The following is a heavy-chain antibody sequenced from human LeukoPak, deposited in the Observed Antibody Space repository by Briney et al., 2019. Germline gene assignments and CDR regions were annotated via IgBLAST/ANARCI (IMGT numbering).Heavy chain of an antibody. CDR2: IYTSGST. V-gene: IGHV4-61*02. Sequence: SQTLSLTCTVSGGSISSGDYYWSWIRQPAGKGLEWIGRIYTSGSTNYNPSLKSRVTISVDTSKNQFSLKLSSVTAADTAVYYCARSLAGATFYYYYYYMDVWGKGTTVTVSS. J-gene: IGHJ6*03. D-gene: IGHD1-26*01. CDR1: GGSISSGDYY. CDR3: ARSLAGATFYYYYYYMDV.